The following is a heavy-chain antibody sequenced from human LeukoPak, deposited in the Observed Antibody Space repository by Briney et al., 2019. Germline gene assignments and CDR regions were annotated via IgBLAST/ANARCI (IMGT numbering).Heavy chain of an antibody. V-gene: IGHV3-48*04. D-gene: IGHD5-18*01. CDR2: ISSSGNTI. Sequence: QPGGSLRLSCAASGFTFSSYSMNWVRQAPGKGLEWVSYISSSGNTIDYADSVKGRFTISRDNAKNSLYLQMVSLRAEDTAVYYCARLRGHSYGYGDYWGQGTLVTVSS. CDR1: GFTFSSYS. J-gene: IGHJ4*02. CDR3: ARLRGHSYGYGDY.